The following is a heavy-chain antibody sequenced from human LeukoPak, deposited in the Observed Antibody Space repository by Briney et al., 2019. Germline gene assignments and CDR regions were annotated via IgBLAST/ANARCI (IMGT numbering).Heavy chain of an antibody. CDR2: VLYSGAT. Sequence: NPSETLSLTCTVSGGTLYNHYWSWIRQSPEKGLEWIGYVLYSGATTYNPSFRSRVTIAVDTSKNQVSLELSSVTAADTAVYYCARTEFNWFDPWGQGTRVTVSS. CDR1: GGTLYNHY. D-gene: IGHD3-10*01. CDR3: ARTEFNWFDP. V-gene: IGHV4-59*11. J-gene: IGHJ5*02.